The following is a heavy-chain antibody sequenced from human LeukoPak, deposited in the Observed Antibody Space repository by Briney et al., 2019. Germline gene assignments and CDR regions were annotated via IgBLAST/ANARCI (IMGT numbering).Heavy chain of an antibody. CDR1: GYTSSSYS. CDR2: INPSGGNT. D-gene: IGHD3-10*01. Sequence: ASLKVSCKASGYTSSSYSIRSVRDTPGQGRWRRGIINPSGGNTNYAQKFQGRVTITGDTSTSQMYMEMSSVRSEDTALYYCARGGSGGHYNPFDYWGQGTLVTVSS. CDR3: ARGGSGGHYNPFDY. V-gene: IGHV1-46*01. J-gene: IGHJ4*02.